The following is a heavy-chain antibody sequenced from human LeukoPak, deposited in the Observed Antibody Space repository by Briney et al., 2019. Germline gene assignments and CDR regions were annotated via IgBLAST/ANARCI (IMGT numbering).Heavy chain of an antibody. J-gene: IGHJ4*02. CDR2: IYYSGST. V-gene: IGHV4-39*07. CDR1: GGSISSSSYY. D-gene: IGHD2-2*02. CDR3: ARGVGRGSLLYYYFDD. Sequence: SETLSLTCTVSGGSISSSSYYWGWIRQPPGKGLEWIGSIYYSGSTYYNPSLKSRLTMSVDTSKNQFSLRLRSVTAADTAVYYCARGVGRGSLLYYYFDDWGQGTLVTVSS.